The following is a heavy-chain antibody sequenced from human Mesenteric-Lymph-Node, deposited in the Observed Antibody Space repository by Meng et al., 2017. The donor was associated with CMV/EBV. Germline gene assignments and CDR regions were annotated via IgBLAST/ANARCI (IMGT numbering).Heavy chain of an antibody. D-gene: IGHD3-3*01. Sequence: GGSLRLSCTASGFTFGDYAMSWVRQAPGKGLEWVSFIYSGGSSTYYADSVKGRFTISRDDSKNTLYLHMNSLRAEDTAVYYCAKAWSNHYFDYWGQGTLVTVSS. J-gene: IGHJ4*02. CDR3: AKAWSNHYFDY. CDR2: IYSGGSST. CDR1: GFTFGDYA. V-gene: IGHV3-23*03.